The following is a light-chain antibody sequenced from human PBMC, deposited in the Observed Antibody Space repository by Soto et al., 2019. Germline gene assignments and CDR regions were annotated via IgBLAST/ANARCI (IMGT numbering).Light chain of an antibody. J-gene: IGKJ1*01. Sequence: IQMTQSPSSLSTSVGDRVTITCRASQGISTFLNWYQQKPGKAPKLLIYAASSLQSGVPSRFSGSRSGTDFTLTIRSMQTEDFATYYGHQCESTRWTLRRGSKVDI. CDR2: AAS. CDR3: HQCESTRWT. V-gene: IGKV1-39*01. CDR1: QGISTF.